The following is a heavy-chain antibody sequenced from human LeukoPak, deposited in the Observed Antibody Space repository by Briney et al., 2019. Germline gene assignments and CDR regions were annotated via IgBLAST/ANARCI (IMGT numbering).Heavy chain of an antibody. CDR3: AKAVSPIVVVPPYYFDY. CDR2: ISAYNGNT. V-gene: IGHV1-18*01. J-gene: IGHJ4*02. Sequence: ASVKVSCKASGYTFTSYGISWVRQAPGQGLEWMGWISAYNGNTNYAQKLQGRVTMTADTSTSTAYMELRSLRSDDTAVYYCAKAVSPIVVVPPYYFDYWGQGTLVTVSS. D-gene: IGHD3-22*01. CDR1: GYTFTSYG.